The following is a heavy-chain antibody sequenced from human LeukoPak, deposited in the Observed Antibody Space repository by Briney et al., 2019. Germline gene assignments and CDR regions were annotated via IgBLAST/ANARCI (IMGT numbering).Heavy chain of an antibody. D-gene: IGHD3-22*01. CDR2: ISAYNGNT. Sequence: ASVKVSCKASGYTFTSYGISWVRQAPGQGLEWMGWISAYNGNTNYAQKLQGRVTMTTDTSTSTAHMELRSLRSDDTAVYYCARGGHYYDSSGYYSEFDYWGQGTLVTVSS. CDR1: GYTFTSYG. V-gene: IGHV1-18*01. CDR3: ARGGHYYDSSGYYSEFDY. J-gene: IGHJ4*02.